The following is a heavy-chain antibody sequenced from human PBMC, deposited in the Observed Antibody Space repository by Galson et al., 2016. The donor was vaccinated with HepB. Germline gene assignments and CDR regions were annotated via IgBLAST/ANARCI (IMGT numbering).Heavy chain of an antibody. V-gene: IGHV3-74*01. D-gene: IGHD4-23*01. CDR2: ISDGTIS. J-gene: IGHJ5*02. CDR1: GFAFSSHW. CDR3: VRDHSVVPTTAYNWFDP. Sequence: SLRLSCAASGFAFSSHWMHWVRQDLGKGLVWVSRISDGTISNYADSVKGRFTISRDNAKNTLYLQMNSLRAEDTAVYFCVRDHSVVPTTAYNWFDPWGRGTLVTVSS.